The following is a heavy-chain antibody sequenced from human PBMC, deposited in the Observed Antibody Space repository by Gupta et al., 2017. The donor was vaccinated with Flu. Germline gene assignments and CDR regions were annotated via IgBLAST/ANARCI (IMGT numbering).Heavy chain of an antibody. CDR2: ISGSGTST. CDR1: GFTSSSYT. D-gene: IGHD2-15*01. V-gene: IGHV3-23*01. Sequence: EVQLLESGGDLIQPGGSLRLSCAASGFTSSSYTMSWVRQAPGKGLEWVSAISGSGTSTYYADFVKGRFTISRDNSRDTLYLQMNSLKAEDTAVYYCAQKAAEVVVATNFAYWGQGTLVTVSS. CDR3: AQKAAEVVVATNFAY. J-gene: IGHJ4*02.